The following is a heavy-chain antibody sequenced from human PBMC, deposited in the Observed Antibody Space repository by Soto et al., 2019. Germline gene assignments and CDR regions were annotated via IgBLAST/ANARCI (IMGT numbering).Heavy chain of an antibody. D-gene: IGHD5-12*01. V-gene: IGHV4-34*01. Sequence: SETLSLTCAVYGASFSGYYWSWIRQPPGKGLEWIGEINHTGSTNYNPSLKSRVTISVDTSKNQFSLKLSSVTAAATAVYYCARPNSGKRSYYYGMDVWGQGTTVTVSS. CDR2: INHTGST. J-gene: IGHJ6*02. CDR3: ARPNSGKRSYYYGMDV. CDR1: GASFSGYY.